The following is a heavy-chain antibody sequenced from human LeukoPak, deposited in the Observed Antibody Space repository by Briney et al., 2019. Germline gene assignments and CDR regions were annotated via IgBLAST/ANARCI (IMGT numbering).Heavy chain of an antibody. V-gene: IGHV3-23*01. D-gene: IGHD1-26*01. J-gene: IGHJ4*02. Sequence: PGGSLRLSCAASGFTFSRYAMSWVRQAPGKGLEWVSAISGSGGSTHYADSVKGRFAISRDNSKNTLYLQMNSLRAEDTAVYYCAKWGASRELDYWGQGTLVTVSS. CDR3: AKWGASRELDY. CDR1: GFTFSRYA. CDR2: ISGSGGST.